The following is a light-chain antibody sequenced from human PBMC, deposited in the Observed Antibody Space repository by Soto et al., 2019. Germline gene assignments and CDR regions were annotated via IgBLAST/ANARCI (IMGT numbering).Light chain of an antibody. CDR2: GAS. Sequence: EIVMTQSPATLSVSPGERATLSCRASQSVSSNLAWYQQKPGQAPRLLIYGASTRVTGIPARFSGSGSGTEFTLAISSRQSEDVAVYYCQQYNNWLRWTFGQGTKVEIK. CDR1: QSVSSN. J-gene: IGKJ1*01. CDR3: QQYNNWLRWT. V-gene: IGKV3-15*01.